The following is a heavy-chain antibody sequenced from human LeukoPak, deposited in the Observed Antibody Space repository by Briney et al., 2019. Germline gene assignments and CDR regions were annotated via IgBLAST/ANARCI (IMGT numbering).Heavy chain of an antibody. CDR3: ARGGDGYFDY. J-gene: IGHJ4*02. D-gene: IGHD3-16*01. V-gene: IGHV4-30-2*01. Sequence: PSETLSLTCTVSGGSISSGGYYWSWIRQPPGKGLDWIGSIYHSGSTNYNPSLKSRVTISVDTSKNQFSLKLSSVTAADTAVYYCARGGDGYFDYWGQGTLVTVSS. CDR2: IYHSGST. CDR1: GGSISSGGYY.